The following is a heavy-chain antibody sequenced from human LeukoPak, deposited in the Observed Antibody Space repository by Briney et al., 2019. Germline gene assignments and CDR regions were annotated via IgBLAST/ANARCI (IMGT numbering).Heavy chain of an antibody. Sequence: GGSLRPSCAASGFTFSGYAMNWVRQAPGKGLEWLSGISGSGAGTYYADSVKGRFTISRDNSKNTLYLQMNSLRADDTAVYYCAKMVREFYTISYYFDYWGQGTLVTVSS. D-gene: IGHD2-8*01. CDR2: ISGSGAGT. V-gene: IGHV3-23*01. CDR1: GFTFSGYA. J-gene: IGHJ4*02. CDR3: AKMVREFYTISYYFDY.